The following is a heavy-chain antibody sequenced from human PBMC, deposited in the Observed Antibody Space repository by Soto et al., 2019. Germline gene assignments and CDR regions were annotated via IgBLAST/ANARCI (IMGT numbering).Heavy chain of an antibody. Sequence: SVQVSCKASGCTFSSYAISWVRQAPGQGLEWMGGIIPIFGTANYAQKFQGRVTITADESTSTAYMELSSLRSEDTAVYYCARSSTLRGSSVWGTYYGMEGLRQGNTVLVS. CDR1: GCTFSSYA. J-gene: IGHJ6*01. V-gene: IGHV1-69*13. D-gene: IGHD7-27*01. CDR2: IIPIFGTA. CDR3: ARSSTLRGSSVWGTYYGMEG.